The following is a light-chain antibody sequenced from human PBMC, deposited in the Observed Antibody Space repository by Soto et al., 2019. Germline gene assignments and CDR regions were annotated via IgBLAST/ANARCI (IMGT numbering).Light chain of an antibody. Sequence: QSVVTQPPSVSAAAGPKVTITCSGSTSNIGRNYVAWYRQFPGTAPKLIIYDNGSRPSGIPDRFSASKSGTSATLGITGLQTGDEADYYCGVWDSGLSVGVFGGGTKRTVL. V-gene: IGLV1-51*01. CDR3: GVWDSGLSVGV. CDR1: TSNIGRNY. CDR2: DNG. J-gene: IGLJ3*02.